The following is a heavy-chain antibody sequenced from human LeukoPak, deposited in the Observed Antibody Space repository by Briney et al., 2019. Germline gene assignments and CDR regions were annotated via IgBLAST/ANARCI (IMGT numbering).Heavy chain of an antibody. Sequence: GGSLRLSCAASGFTFSSYSMNWVRQAPGKGLEWVSYISSSSSTIYYADSVKGRFTISRDNAKNSLYLQMNSLRAEDTAVYYCAKPQQLVPFDYWGQGTLVTVSS. D-gene: IGHD6-13*01. J-gene: IGHJ4*02. CDR2: ISSSSSTI. CDR3: AKPQQLVPFDY. CDR1: GFTFSSYS. V-gene: IGHV3-48*04.